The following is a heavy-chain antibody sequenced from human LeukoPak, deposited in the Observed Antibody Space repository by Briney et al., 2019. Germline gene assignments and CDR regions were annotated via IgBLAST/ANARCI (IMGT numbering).Heavy chain of an antibody. CDR1: GYTFTTYG. D-gene: IGHD3-9*01. CDR2: ISAYNGNT. Sequence: ASVKVSCTASGYTFTTYGITWVRQAPGQGLAWMGWISAYNGNTHYAENLQGRLTMTTDASTSTAYMELRSLRSDDTAVYYCARDLDILTAYYSGYWGQGTLVAVSS. CDR3: ARDLDILTAYYSGY. J-gene: IGHJ4*02. V-gene: IGHV1-18*04.